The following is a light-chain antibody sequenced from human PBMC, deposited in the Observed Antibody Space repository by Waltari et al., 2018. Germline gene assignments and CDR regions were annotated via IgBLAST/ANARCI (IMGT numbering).Light chain of an antibody. CDR3: QQYGSSPWT. CDR1: QSVRSGH. Sequence: EIVLTQSPGTLSLSPGERATLSCRASQSVRSGHLAWFQQKPGQAPGLLNYAASSRATALPDRFTGRGSGTDFALTIGRLEPEDSAVYYCQQYGSSPWTFGQGTKVEIK. V-gene: IGKV3-20*01. J-gene: IGKJ1*01. CDR2: AAS.